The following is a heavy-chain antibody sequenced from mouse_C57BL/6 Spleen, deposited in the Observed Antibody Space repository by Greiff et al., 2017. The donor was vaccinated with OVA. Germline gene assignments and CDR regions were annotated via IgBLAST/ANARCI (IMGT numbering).Heavy chain of an antibody. CDR1: GYTFTSYW. CDR2: IDPSASYT. D-gene: IGHD4-1*01. J-gene: IGHJ2*01. CDR3: ARGLGRRDYFDY. V-gene: IGHV1-69*01. Sequence: QVQLQQPGAELVMPGASVKLSCTASGYTFTSYWMHWVKQRPGQGLEWIGEIDPSASYTNYNQKFKGKSTLTVDKSSSTAYMQLSSLTSEDSAVYYCARGLGRRDYFDYWGQGTTLTVSS.